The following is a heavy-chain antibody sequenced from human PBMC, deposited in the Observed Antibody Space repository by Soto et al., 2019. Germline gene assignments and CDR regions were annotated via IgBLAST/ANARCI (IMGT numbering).Heavy chain of an antibody. D-gene: IGHD5-12*01. V-gene: IGHV1-69*13. CDR2: IIPIFGTA. J-gene: IGHJ5*02. Sequence: SLYVSCNASGGTFSSYAISWVRQAPGQGLEWMGGIIPIFGTANYAQKFQGRVTITADESTSTAYMELSSLRSEDTAVYYCASVRDGYNPASRWFDPWG. CDR3: ASVRDGYNPASRWFDP. CDR1: GGTFSSYA.